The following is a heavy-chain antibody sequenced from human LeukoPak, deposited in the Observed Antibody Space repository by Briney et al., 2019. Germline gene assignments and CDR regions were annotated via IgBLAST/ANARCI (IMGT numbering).Heavy chain of an antibody. J-gene: IGHJ6*02. CDR1: GYTFTSFG. D-gene: IGHD6-19*01. CDR2: ISAYNGNT. V-gene: IGHV1-18*01. Sequence: GASVKVSCKASGYTFTSFGISWLRQAPGQGLEWMGWISAYNGNTDYAQQLQGRVTMTTDTSTSTAYMELRSLRSDDTAVYYCARGGWYDYYYGMDVWGQGTTVTVSS. CDR3: ARGGWYDYYYGMDV.